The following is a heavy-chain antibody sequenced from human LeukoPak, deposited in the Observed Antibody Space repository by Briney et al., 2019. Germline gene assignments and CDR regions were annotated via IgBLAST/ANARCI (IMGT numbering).Heavy chain of an antibody. CDR3: ARGPERYDFWSGYPSGVYDY. Sequence: GASVKVSCKAWGYIFTSYYMHWVRQAPGQGLEWMGIINPSGGSTSYAQKFQGRVTMNRDTSTSTVYMELSSLRSEDTAVYYCARGPERYDFWSGYPSGVYDYWGQGTLVTVSS. J-gene: IGHJ4*02. CDR2: INPSGGST. CDR1: GYIFTSYY. D-gene: IGHD3-3*01. V-gene: IGHV1-46*03.